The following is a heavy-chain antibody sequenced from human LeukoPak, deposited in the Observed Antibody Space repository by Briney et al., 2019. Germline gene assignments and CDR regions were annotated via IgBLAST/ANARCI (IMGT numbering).Heavy chain of an antibody. CDR1: GFTFSSYP. V-gene: IGHV3-23*01. J-gene: IGHJ4*02. D-gene: IGHD3-22*01. CDR3: AKATYYYDSSGYYGEY. CDR2: ISGSGGST. Sequence: GGSLRLSCAASGFTFSSYPMNWVRQAPGKGLEWVSAISGSGGSTYYADSVKGRFTISRDNSKNTLYLQMNSLRAEDTAVYYCAKATYYYDSSGYYGEYWGQGTLVTVSS.